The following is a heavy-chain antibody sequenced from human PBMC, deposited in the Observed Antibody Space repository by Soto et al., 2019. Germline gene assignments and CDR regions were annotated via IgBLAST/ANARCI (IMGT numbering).Heavy chain of an antibody. CDR3: ARESPPADY. CDR2: ISAYNGNT. V-gene: IGHV1-18*01. J-gene: IGHJ4*02. Sequence: QVKLVQSGAEVKKPGASVKVSCKASGYTFTSYGISWVRQAPGQGLEWMGWISAYNGNTKYAHKLQGRVTLTTDTSTSTAYRELRSLRSDDTAVYYCARESPPADYWGQGTLVTVSS. CDR1: GYTFTSYG.